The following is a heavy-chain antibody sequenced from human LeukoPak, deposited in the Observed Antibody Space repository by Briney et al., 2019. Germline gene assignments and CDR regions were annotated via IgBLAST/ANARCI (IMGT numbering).Heavy chain of an antibody. CDR3: ARAVAAAAGTFDY. D-gene: IGHD6-13*01. V-gene: IGHV4-31*03. J-gene: IGHJ4*02. CDR1: GGSINSGIHY. Sequence: SETLSLTCTVSGGSINSGIHYWSWIRQHPGEGLEWIGYIYNGGSTYYNPSLKSRVSISVDTSKDQFSLKLSSMTAADTAVYYCARAVAAAAGTFDYWGQGTPVTVSS. CDR2: IYNGGST.